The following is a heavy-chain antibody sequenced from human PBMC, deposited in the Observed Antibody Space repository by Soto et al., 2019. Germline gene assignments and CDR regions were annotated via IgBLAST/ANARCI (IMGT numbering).Heavy chain of an antibody. Sequence: SETLSLTCTVSGGSISSYYWSWIRQPPGKGLEWIGYIYYSGSTNYNPSLKSRVTISVDTSKNQFSLKLSSVTAADTAVYYCARRSTYYDILTGSDYYYADVWGKGTTVTVSS. CDR1: GGSISSYY. V-gene: IGHV4-59*08. CDR2: IYYSGST. J-gene: IGHJ6*03. D-gene: IGHD3-9*01. CDR3: ARRSTYYDILTGSDYYYADV.